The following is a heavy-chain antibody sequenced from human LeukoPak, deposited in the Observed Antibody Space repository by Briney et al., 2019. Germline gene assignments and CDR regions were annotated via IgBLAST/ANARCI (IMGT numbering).Heavy chain of an antibody. Sequence: GGSLRLSCAASGFTASSNYISWVRQAPGKGLEWVSVIFSGGTTYYADSVKGRFTISRHNSENTLYLQMNSLRGEDTAVYYCARGVLGYSYGFDYWGQGTLVTVSS. D-gene: IGHD5-18*01. CDR1: GFTASSNY. CDR2: IFSGGTT. V-gene: IGHV3-53*04. CDR3: ARGVLGYSYGFDY. J-gene: IGHJ4*02.